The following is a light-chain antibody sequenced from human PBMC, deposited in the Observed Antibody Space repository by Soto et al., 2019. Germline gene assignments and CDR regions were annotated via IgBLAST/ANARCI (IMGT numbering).Light chain of an antibody. J-gene: IGLJ1*01. CDR2: DNT. CDR1: SSNIGTHY. Sequence: SALRQPRSVCASPGQKIFTSCSGSSSNIGTHYVSWYHQLPGTAPKLLIYDNTRRPSGIPDRFSGSKSGTSATMAITGLQTGDEGHYSCGAWDSSLNVYLFGGGSKVTVL. V-gene: IGLV1-51*01. CDR3: GAWDSSLNVYL.